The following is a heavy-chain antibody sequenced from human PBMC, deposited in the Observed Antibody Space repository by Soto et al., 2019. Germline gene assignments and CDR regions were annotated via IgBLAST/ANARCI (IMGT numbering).Heavy chain of an antibody. Sequence: PGGSLRLSCAASGFTFSSYAMHWVRQAPGKGLECVAVISYDGSNKYYADSVKGRFTISRDNSKNTLYLQMNSLRAEDTAVYYCARANPRSSWDHYYDSSGPSPLDYWGQGTLVTVYS. CDR3: ARANPRSSWDHYYDSSGPSPLDY. D-gene: IGHD3-22*01. CDR1: GFTFSSYA. V-gene: IGHV3-30-3*01. J-gene: IGHJ4*02. CDR2: ISYDGSNK.